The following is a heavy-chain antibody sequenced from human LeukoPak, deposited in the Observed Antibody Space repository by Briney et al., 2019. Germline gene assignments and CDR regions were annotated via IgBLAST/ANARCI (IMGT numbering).Heavy chain of an antibody. V-gene: IGHV4-4*08. J-gene: IGHJ6*03. D-gene: IGHD6-13*01. CDR1: GGSIGSYY. CDR2: IYSSGDT. CDR3: ARDSKQQLAKYYYYYMDV. Sequence: PSETLSLTCSVSGGSIGSYYWSWIRQSPGKGLEWIGAIYSSGDTFYNPSLKSRVTISVDSSKNQFSLKLSSVTAADTAVYYCARDSKQQLAKYYYYYMDVWGKGTTVTVSS.